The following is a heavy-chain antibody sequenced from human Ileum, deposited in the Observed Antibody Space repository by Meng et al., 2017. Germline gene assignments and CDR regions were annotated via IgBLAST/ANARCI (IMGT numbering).Heavy chain of an antibody. CDR1: GFTFTAYD. Sequence: GGSLRLSCAASGFTFTAYDIHWIRQAPGKALEWVGFIRTKPHGGTSQNAASVKGRFIISRDDSKSIVYLQMNTLYIEDTAVYYCSRHLHGYNFFDSWGQGTLVTVSS. D-gene: IGHD5-24*01. CDR2: IRTKPHGGTS. V-gene: IGHV3-49*03. J-gene: IGHJ4*02. CDR3: SRHLHGYNFFDS.